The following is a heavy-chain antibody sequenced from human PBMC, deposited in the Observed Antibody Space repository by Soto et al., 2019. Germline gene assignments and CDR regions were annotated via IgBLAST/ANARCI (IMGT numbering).Heavy chain of an antibody. CDR1: GFTFSSYA. V-gene: IGHV3-23*01. CDR2: ISGSGGST. D-gene: IGHD6-13*01. CDR3: AKGSQQLSGPIDY. Sequence: GSLRLSCAASGFTFSSYAMSWVRQAPGKGLKWVSAISGSGGSTYYADSVKGRFTISRDNSKNTLYLQMNSLRAEDTAVYYCAKGSQQLSGPIDYWGQGTLVTVSS. J-gene: IGHJ4*02.